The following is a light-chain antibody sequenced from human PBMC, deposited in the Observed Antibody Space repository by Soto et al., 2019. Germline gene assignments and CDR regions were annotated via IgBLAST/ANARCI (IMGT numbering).Light chain of an antibody. V-gene: IGLV1-51*02. CDR3: ATWDSSLSPGLFV. CDR2: ENN. CDR1: SSNIGKNY. J-gene: IGLJ1*01. Sequence: QSVLTQPPSGSAAPGQKVTISCSGSSSNIGKNYVSWYQQLPGTAPKVLIYENNKRPSGIPDRFSGSKSGTSGTLGITGFQTGDEADYYCATWDSSLSPGLFVFGTGTKVTVL.